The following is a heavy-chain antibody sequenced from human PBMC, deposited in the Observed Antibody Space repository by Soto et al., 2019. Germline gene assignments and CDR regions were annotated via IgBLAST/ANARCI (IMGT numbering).Heavy chain of an antibody. CDR2: INHSGST. Sequence: PSETLSLTCAVYGGSFSGYYWSWIRQPPGKGLEWIGEINHSGSTNYNPSLKSRVTISVDTSKNQFSLKLSSVTAADTAVYYCARHRLRPKFDYWGQGTLVTVSS. J-gene: IGHJ4*02. CDR1: GGSFSGYY. D-gene: IGHD4-17*01. CDR3: ARHRLRPKFDY. V-gene: IGHV4-34*01.